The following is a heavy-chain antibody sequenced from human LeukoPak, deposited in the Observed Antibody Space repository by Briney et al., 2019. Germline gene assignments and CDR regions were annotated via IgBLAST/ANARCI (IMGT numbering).Heavy chain of an antibody. J-gene: IGHJ4*02. CDR1: GGSFNDYY. CDR3: ARVYSSRSSYLAY. V-gene: IGHV4-34*01. CDR2: INHSGNT. Sequence: PSETLSLTCAVYGGSFNDYYWSWIRQHPGKGLEWIGEINHSGNTNYYPSLKSRVTISVDTSKNQFSLKLSSMTAADTAVYYCARVYSSRSSYLAYWGQGTLVTVSS. D-gene: IGHD6-13*01.